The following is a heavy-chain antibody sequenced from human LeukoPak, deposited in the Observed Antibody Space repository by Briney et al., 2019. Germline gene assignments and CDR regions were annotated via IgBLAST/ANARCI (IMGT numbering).Heavy chain of an antibody. J-gene: IGHJ5*02. Sequence: ASVKVSCKASGYTFTSYDINWVRQATGQGLEWMGWMNPNSGNTGYAQKFQGRVTITRNTSISTAYMELSSLRSEDTAVYYCATVFTYYYGSGSWGSLDPWGQGTLVTVSS. D-gene: IGHD3-10*01. V-gene: IGHV1-8*03. CDR1: GYTFTSYD. CDR3: ATVFTYYYGSGSWGSLDP. CDR2: MNPNSGNT.